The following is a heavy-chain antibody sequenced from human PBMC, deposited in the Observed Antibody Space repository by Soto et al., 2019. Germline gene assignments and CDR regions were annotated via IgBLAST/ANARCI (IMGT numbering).Heavy chain of an antibody. V-gene: IGHV1-2*02. J-gene: IGHJ4*02. CDR2: INPNSGDT. CDR1: GYTFIGYY. D-gene: IGHD2-2*02. CDR3: AGTHYTNANCYIAY. Sequence: ASVKVSFKASGYTFIGYYIHWVRQAPGQGLEWMGWINPNSGDTNYAEKFQDKVTLTRDTSFTTAYMDLSSLRSDDTALYFCAGTHYTNANCYIAYWGQGTLVTVSS.